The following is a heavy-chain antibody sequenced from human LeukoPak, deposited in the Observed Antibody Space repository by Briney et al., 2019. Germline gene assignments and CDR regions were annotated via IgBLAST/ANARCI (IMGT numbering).Heavy chain of an antibody. V-gene: IGHV3-21*01. CDR1: GFTFSSYS. Sequence: GGSLRLSCAASGFTFSSYSVNWVRQAPGKGLEWVSSISSSSSYIYYADSVKGRFTISRDNAKNSLYLQMNSLRAEDTAVYYCARDVILWFGDRYYYYGMDVWGQGTTVTVSS. CDR3: ARDVILWFGDRYYYYGMDV. D-gene: IGHD3-10*01. J-gene: IGHJ6*02. CDR2: ISSSSSYI.